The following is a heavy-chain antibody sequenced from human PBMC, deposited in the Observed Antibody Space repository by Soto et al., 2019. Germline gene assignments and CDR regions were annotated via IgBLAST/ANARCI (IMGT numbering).Heavy chain of an antibody. Sequence: QVQLVESGGSVVQPGRSLRLSCAASGFTFSSYTLHWVRQAPGKGLEWVALISYDGSNKYYADSVKGRFTISRDNSKNTLCLPTNSLSAEDTALFSYARGSYDFWSGYIADAFDVWGQGTMVTVSS. V-gene: IGHV3-30-3*01. CDR1: GFTFSSYT. CDR3: ARGSYDFWSGYIADAFDV. CDR2: ISYDGSNK. D-gene: IGHD3-3*01. J-gene: IGHJ3*01.